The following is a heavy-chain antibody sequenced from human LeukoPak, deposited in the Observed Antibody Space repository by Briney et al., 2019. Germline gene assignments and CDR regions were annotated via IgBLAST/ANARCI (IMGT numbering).Heavy chain of an antibody. Sequence: PSATLSLTCTVSGGSVSSSSYDSGWLRQPPGKGLEWIGSVHYSGSTYYNPSLKRRVTISVDTSKNKYSLKLSSVAAADTAVYYCARRSGSYDFDYWGEGTLVTVSS. D-gene: IGHD1-26*01. J-gene: IGHJ4*02. CDR2: VHYSGST. CDR3: ARRSGSYDFDY. V-gene: IGHV4-39*01. CDR1: GGSVSSSSYD.